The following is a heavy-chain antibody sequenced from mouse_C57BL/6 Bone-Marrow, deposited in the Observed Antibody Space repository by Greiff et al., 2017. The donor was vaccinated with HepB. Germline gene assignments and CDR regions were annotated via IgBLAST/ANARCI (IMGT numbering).Heavy chain of an antibody. CDR1: GYTFTSYW. Sequence: VQLQQPGAELVKPGASVKLSCKASGYTFTSYWMQWVKQRPGQGLEWIGEIDPSDSYTNYNQKFKGKATLTVDTSSSTAYMQLSSLTSEDSAVYYCARRNYGSSYDAMDYWGQGTSVTVSS. CDR2: IDPSDSYT. D-gene: IGHD1-1*01. CDR3: ARRNYGSSYDAMDY. V-gene: IGHV1-50*01. J-gene: IGHJ4*01.